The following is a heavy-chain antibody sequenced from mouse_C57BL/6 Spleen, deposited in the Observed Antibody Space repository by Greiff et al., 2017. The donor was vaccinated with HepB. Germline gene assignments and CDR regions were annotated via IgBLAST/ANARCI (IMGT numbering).Heavy chain of an antibody. CDR3: ANNWDY. V-gene: IGHV1-50*01. CDR1: GYTFTSYW. D-gene: IGHD4-1*02. CDR2: IDPSDSYT. Sequence: QVQLQQSGAELVKPGASVKLSCKASGYTFTSYWMQWVKQRPGQGLEWIGEIDPSDSYTNYNQKFKGKATLTVDTSSSTAYMQLSSLTSEDSAVYYCANNWDYWGQGTTLTVSS. J-gene: IGHJ2*01.